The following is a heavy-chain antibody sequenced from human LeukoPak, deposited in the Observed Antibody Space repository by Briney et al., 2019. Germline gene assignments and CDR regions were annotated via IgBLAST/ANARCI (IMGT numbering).Heavy chain of an antibody. V-gene: IGHV4-59*01. J-gene: IGHJ4*02. CDR1: GGSISTYQ. CDR3: ARDKGTGYFDF. CDR2: IYYSGTT. D-gene: IGHD1-1*01. Sequence: SETLSLTCIVSGGSISTYQWSWIRQPPGKGLEWIGYIYYSGTTNYNPSLKSRVIISVDTSKNRFSLKLSSVTAADTAVYYCARDKGTGYFDFWGQGTLVSVSP.